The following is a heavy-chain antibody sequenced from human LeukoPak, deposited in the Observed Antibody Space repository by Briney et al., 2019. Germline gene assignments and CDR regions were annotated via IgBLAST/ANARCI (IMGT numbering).Heavy chain of an antibody. D-gene: IGHD5-12*01. J-gene: IGHJ4*02. CDR2: ISYDGSNK. CDR3: ARLVATIIHYFDY. Sequence: GGSLRLSCAASGFTFSSYGMHWVRQAPGKGLEWVAVISYDGSNKYYADSVKGRFTISRDNAKNSLYLQMNSLRAEDTAVYYCARLVATIIHYFDYWGQGTLVTVSS. CDR1: GFTFSSYG. V-gene: IGHV3-30*03.